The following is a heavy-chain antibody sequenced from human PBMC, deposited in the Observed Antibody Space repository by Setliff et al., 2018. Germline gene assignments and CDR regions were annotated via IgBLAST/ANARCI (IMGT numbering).Heavy chain of an antibody. J-gene: IGHJ4*02. D-gene: IGHD3-3*01. CDR1: GFIFRDYT. CDR3: ATLSKDLNY. CDR2: IWHDGTNK. Sequence: PGESLKISCAASGFIFRDYTMVWVRQAPGKGLEWVATIWHDGTNKYYADSVKGRFDISRDSSKNTVYLQMNSLTAEDTAMYYCATLSKDLNYWGQGTLVTVSS. V-gene: IGHV3-30*09.